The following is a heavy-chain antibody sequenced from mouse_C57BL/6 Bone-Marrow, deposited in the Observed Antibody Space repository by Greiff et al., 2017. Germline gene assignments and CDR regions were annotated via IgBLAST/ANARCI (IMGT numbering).Heavy chain of an antibody. D-gene: IGHD1-1*01. CDR3: ARRGYYGSVYAMDY. V-gene: IGHV5-12*01. CDR2: ISNGGGST. J-gene: IGHJ4*01. Sequence: EVKLVESGGGLVQPGGSLKLSCAASGFTFSDYYMYWVRQTPEKRLEWVAYISNGGGSTYYPDTVKGRFTISRDNAKNTLYLQMSRLKSEDTAMYYCARRGYYGSVYAMDYWGQGTSVTVSS. CDR1: GFTFSDYY.